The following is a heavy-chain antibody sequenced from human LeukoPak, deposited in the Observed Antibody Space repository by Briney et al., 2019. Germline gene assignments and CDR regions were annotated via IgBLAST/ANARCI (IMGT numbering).Heavy chain of an antibody. CDR1: GFTFSSYG. V-gene: IGHV3-33*01. Sequence: GGSLRLSCAASGFTFSSYGMHWVRQAPGKGLEWVAVIWYDGSNKYYADSVKGRFTISRDNSKNTLYLQMNSLGAEDTAVYYCARTLVGYSSSSPFDYWGQGTLVTVSS. CDR3: ARTLVGYSSSSPFDY. D-gene: IGHD6-6*01. J-gene: IGHJ4*02. CDR2: IWYDGSNK.